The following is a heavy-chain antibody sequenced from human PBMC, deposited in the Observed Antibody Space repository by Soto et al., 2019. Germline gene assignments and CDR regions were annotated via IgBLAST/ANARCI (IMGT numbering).Heavy chain of an antibody. V-gene: IGHV3-23*01. CDR3: AKDSLKRRRGYFTSSTGMDV. J-gene: IGHJ6*02. D-gene: IGHD3-3*01. CDR1: GFTFSSYA. CDR2: ISGSGGST. Sequence: EVQLLESGGGLVQPGGSLRLSCAASGFTFSSYAMSWVRQAPGKGLEWVSAISGSGGSTYYADSVKGRFTISRDNSKNSLYLQMNSLRAEDTAVYYCAKDSLKRRRGYFTSSTGMDVWGQGTTVTVSS.